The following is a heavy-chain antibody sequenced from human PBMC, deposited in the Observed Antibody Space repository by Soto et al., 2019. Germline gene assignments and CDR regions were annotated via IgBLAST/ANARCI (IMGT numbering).Heavy chain of an antibody. CDR2: IFYSGRSGST. D-gene: IGHD2-21*02. CDR1: GGSISSYY. Sequence: SETLSLTCSVSGGSISSYYWSWIRQPPGKGLEWIGYIFYSGRSGSTNYNPSLKSRVTISVDTSKNQFPLKLSSVTAADTAVYYCARTALGWFDPWGQGTLVTVPQ. V-gene: IGHV4-59*01. J-gene: IGHJ5*02. CDR3: ARTALGWFDP.